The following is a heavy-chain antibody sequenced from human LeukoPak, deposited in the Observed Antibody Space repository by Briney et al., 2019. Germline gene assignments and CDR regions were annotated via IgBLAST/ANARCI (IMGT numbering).Heavy chain of an antibody. CDR1: GFTFSSYA. D-gene: IGHD2-21*01. J-gene: IGHJ4*02. CDR2: ISGSGLST. CDR3: ASRLIVGSSGSDY. V-gene: IGHV3-23*01. Sequence: GGSLRLSCAASGFTFSSYAMSWVRQAPGKGLEWVSTISGSGLSTYYADSVKGRFTISRDNSKNTLYLQMNSLRAEDTAVYYCASRLIVGSSGSDYWGQGTLVTVSS.